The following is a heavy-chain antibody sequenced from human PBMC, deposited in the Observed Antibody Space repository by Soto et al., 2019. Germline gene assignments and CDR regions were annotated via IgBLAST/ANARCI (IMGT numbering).Heavy chain of an antibody. Sequence: GSLRLSCAASGFTFSSFWMHWVRQAPGKGLEWVSRASPDGTSTSYADSVKGRFTISRDNAKNTLFMQMNSLRAEDTAVYYCTRHGSRDYFLFDPWGQGTLVTVSS. D-gene: IGHD4-17*01. CDR2: ASPDGTST. J-gene: IGHJ5*02. CDR1: GFTFSSFW. CDR3: TRHGSRDYFLFDP. V-gene: IGHV3-74*01.